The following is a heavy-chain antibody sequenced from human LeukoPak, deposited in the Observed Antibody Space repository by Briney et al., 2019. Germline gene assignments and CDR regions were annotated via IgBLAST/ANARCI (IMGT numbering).Heavy chain of an antibody. Sequence: PSETLSLTCTVSGGSISSSSYYWGWIRQPPGKGLEWIGSIYYSGSTYYNPSLKSRVTISVDTSKNQFSLKLSSVTAADTAVYYCASVLGWSQYYDFWSGYSQGDYYMDVWGKGTTVTVSS. CDR1: GGSISSSSYY. CDR3: ASVLGWSQYYDFWSGYSQGDYYMDV. CDR2: IYYSGST. D-gene: IGHD3-3*01. V-gene: IGHV4-39*01. J-gene: IGHJ6*03.